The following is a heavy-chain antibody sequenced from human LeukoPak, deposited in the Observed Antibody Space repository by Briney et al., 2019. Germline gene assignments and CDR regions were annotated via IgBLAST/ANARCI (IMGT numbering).Heavy chain of an antibody. V-gene: IGHV4-39*07. CDR1: GGSISSSSYY. CDR2: IYYSGST. D-gene: IGHD6-19*01. CDR3: ARSWYSSGWYRSIFDY. Sequence: SETLSLTCTVSGGSISSSSYYWGWIRQPPGKGLEWIGSIYYSGSTCYNPSLKSRVTISVDTSKNQFSLKLSSVTAADTAVYYCARSWYSSGWYRSIFDYWGQRTLVTVSS. J-gene: IGHJ4*02.